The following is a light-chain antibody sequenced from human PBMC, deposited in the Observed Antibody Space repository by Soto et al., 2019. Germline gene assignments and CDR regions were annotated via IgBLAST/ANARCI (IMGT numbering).Light chain of an antibody. J-gene: IGLJ3*02. CDR1: SSDVGAYNY. CDR3: ISYADSSICV. CDR2: DVS. V-gene: IGLV2-8*01. Sequence: QSALTQPPSASGSPGQSVTISCTGTSSDVGAYNYVSWYQQHPGKAPKLMIYDVSKRPSGVPDRFSGSKSGNTASLTVSGHQAEDEGDFYCISYADSSICVFGGGNKLTV.